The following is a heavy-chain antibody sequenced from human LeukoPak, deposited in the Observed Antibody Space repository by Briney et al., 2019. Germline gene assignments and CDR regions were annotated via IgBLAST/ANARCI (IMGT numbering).Heavy chain of an antibody. CDR1: GFTLSNYW. CDR3: ARSDWPYYFDY. D-gene: IGHD2-21*01. Sequence: PGGSLRLSCAASGFTLSNYWMHWVRQAPGKGLVWVSRLHSDGTSTSYADSVRGRFTISRDNARNTLYLQMNTLRAEDTAVYYCARSDWPYYFDYWGQGTLVTVSS. V-gene: IGHV3-74*01. CDR2: LHSDGTST. J-gene: IGHJ4*02.